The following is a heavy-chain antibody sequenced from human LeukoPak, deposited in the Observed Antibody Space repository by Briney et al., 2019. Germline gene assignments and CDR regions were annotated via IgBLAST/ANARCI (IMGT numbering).Heavy chain of an antibody. D-gene: IGHD2-2*02. CDR3: ARDLYCSSTSFYTNWFDP. V-gene: IGHV1-2*06. CDR2: INPSSGGT. J-gene: IGHJ5*02. Sequence: ASVKVSCKASGYTFTDSYMHWVRQAPGQGLEWMGRINPSSGGTNYAQKFQGRVTMTRDTSLSTAYMDLSTLRSDDTAVYYCARDLYCSSTSFYTNWFDPWGQGTLVTVSS. CDR1: GYTFTDSY.